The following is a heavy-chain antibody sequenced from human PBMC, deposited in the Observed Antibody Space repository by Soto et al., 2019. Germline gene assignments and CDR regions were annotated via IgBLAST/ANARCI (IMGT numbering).Heavy chain of an antibody. D-gene: IGHD4-17*01. CDR2: ILYDGSNK. J-gene: IGHJ2*01. V-gene: IGHV3-33*01. CDR3: ARDRFSIVTNWYFDH. Sequence: QVQLVESGGGVVQPGGSLRLSCAASGFTFSSYGMHWVRQAPGKGLEWLAVILYDGSNKYYADSVKGRFTISRDNSKNTMYQQMNRLRAEDTAVYYCARDRFSIVTNWYFDHWGRGTLLTLSS. CDR1: GFTFSSYG.